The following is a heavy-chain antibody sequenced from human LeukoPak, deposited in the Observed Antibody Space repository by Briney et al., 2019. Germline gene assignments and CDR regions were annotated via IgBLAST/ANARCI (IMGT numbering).Heavy chain of an antibody. Sequence: GGSLRLSCAASGFTFSSYGMHWVRQAPGKGLEWVAFIRYDGSNKYYADSVKGRFTISRDNAENTLYLQMNSLRAEDTAVYYCARGAYYGSGNAFDYWGQGTLVTVSS. D-gene: IGHD3-10*01. J-gene: IGHJ4*02. CDR1: GFTFSSYG. CDR2: IRYDGSNK. CDR3: ARGAYYGSGNAFDY. V-gene: IGHV3-30*02.